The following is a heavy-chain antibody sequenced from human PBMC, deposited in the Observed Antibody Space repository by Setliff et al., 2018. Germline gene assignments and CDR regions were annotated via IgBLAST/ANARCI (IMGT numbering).Heavy chain of an antibody. J-gene: IGHJ4*02. D-gene: IGHD2-15*01. CDR1: GGSITSYY. Sequence: SETLSLTCTVSGGSITSYYWSWIRQPPGKGLGWIGYIYYSGSTNYNTSLKSRVTISVDTSKNQFSLKLSSVTAADTAVYYCARLTRGWYFDYWGQGTLVTVSS. CDR3: ARLTRGWYFDY. CDR2: IYYSGST. V-gene: IGHV4-59*01.